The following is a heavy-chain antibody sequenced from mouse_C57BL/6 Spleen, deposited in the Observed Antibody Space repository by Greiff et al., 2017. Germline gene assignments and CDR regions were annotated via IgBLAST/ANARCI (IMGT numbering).Heavy chain of an antibody. Sequence: EVKLVESGGDLVKPGGSLKLSCAASGFTFSSYGMSWVRQTPDKRLEWVATISSGGSYTYYPDSVKGRFTISRDNAKNTLYLQMRSLKSEDTAMYYCARHEGYDACAYWGQGTLVTVSA. CDR2: ISSGGSYT. J-gene: IGHJ3*01. D-gene: IGHD2-2*01. V-gene: IGHV5-6*01. CDR1: GFTFSSYG. CDR3: ARHEGYDACAY.